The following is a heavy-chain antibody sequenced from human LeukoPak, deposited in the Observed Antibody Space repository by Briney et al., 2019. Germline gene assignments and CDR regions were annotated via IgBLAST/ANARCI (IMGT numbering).Heavy chain of an antibody. CDR3: AKATHRAVAGLDY. J-gene: IGHJ4*02. D-gene: IGHD6-19*01. CDR1: GFTFSSYG. V-gene: IGHV3-30*18. CDR2: ISYDGSNK. Sequence: PGGSLRLSCAASGFTFSSYGMHWVRQAPGKGLEWVAAISYDGSNKYYADSVKGRFTISRDNSKNTLYLQMNSLRAEDTAVYYCAKATHRAVAGLDYWGQGTLVTVSS.